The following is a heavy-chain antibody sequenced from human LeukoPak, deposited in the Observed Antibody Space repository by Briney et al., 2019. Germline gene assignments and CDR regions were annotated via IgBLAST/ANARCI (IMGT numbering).Heavy chain of an antibody. CDR2: INSDESST. CDR3: ATGGIVATIVPDY. V-gene: IGHV3-74*01. D-gene: IGHD5-12*01. J-gene: IGHJ4*02. Sequence: PGGSLRLSCAASGFTFSSYAMSWVRQPPGKGLVWVSRINSDESSTTYADSVKGRFTISRDNAKNTLYLQMNSLRAEDTAVYYCATGGIVATIVPDYWGQGTLVTVSS. CDR1: GFTFSSYA.